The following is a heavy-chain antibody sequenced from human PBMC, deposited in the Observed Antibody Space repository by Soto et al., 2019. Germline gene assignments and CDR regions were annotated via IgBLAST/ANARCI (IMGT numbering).Heavy chain of an antibody. CDR2: IYTSGST. CDR3: AREYYYDSSGYQGKVFDY. CDR1: GGSISSYY. D-gene: IGHD3-22*01. Sequence: PSETLSLTCTVSGGSISSYYWSWIRQPAGKGLEWIGRIYTSGSTNYNPSLKSRVTMSVDTSKNQFYLKLSSVTAADTAVYYCAREYYYDSSGYQGKVFDYWGQGNLVTVSS. J-gene: IGHJ4*02. V-gene: IGHV4-4*07.